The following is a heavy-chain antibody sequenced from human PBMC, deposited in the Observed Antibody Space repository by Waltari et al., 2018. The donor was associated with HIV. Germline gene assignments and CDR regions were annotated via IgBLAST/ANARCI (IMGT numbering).Heavy chain of an antibody. V-gene: IGHV3-7*01. D-gene: IGHD3-3*01. CDR3: ARDGGRRGPFGY. Sequence: EVQLVESGGGLVQPGGSLRLSCAASGFTFSNYWMSWVRQAPGKGLEWVANIKQDGSEKYYVDSVKGRLTISRDNDKNSVDLQMNSLRAEDTAVYYCARDGGRRGPFGYWGQGTLVTVSS. J-gene: IGHJ4*02. CDR2: IKQDGSEK. CDR1: GFTFSNYW.